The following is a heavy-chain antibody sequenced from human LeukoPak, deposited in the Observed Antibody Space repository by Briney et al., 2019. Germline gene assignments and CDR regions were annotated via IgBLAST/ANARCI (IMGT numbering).Heavy chain of an antibody. D-gene: IGHD6-13*01. CDR2: ISYDGSNK. CDR3: AKLVVAAAGTFDY. CDR1: GFTFSSYG. V-gene: IGHV3-30*18. J-gene: IGHJ4*02. Sequence: PGGSLRLSCAASGFTFSSYGMHWVRQAPGKGLEWVAVISYDGSNKYYADSVKGRFTISRDNSKNTLYLQMNSLRAEDTAVYYCAKLVVAAAGTFDYWGQGTLVTVSS.